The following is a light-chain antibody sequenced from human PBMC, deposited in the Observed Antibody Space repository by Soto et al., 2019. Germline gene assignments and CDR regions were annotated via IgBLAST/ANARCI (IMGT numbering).Light chain of an antibody. Sequence: EIVLTQSPGSLSLSPGQRATLSCRASQSVDTTFFDWYQKKPGQAPRLLIQGASKRATGIPDRFSGSGSGTDFTLIISRLEPEDFAVYYCQQYMSSVTFGQGTKVEIK. J-gene: IGKJ1*01. V-gene: IGKV3-20*01. CDR2: GAS. CDR3: QQYMSSVT. CDR1: QSVDTTF.